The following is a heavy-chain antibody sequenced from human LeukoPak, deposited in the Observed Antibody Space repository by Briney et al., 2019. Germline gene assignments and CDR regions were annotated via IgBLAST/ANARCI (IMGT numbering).Heavy chain of an antibody. V-gene: IGHV4-61*02. J-gene: IGHJ4*02. Sequence: PSQTLSLTCTVSGGSISSGDYYWSWIRQPAGKGLEWIGRIYTSGSTNYNPSLKSRVTISVDTSKNQFSLKLSSVTAADTAVYYCARDGAGGSGYHYWGQGTLVTVSS. CDR2: IYTSGST. CDR3: ARDGAGGSGYHY. CDR1: GGSISSGDYY. D-gene: IGHD3-22*01.